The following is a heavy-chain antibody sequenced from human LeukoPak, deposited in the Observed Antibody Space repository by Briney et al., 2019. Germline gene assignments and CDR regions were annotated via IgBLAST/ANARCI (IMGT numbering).Heavy chain of an antibody. J-gene: IGHJ4*02. CDR1: GGSIINSY. Sequence: SETLSLTCTVSGGSIINSYWSWIRQPPGKGLEWIGYISFGGSPNYSPSLKSRDTMSVDTSENQFSLKLSSVTAADTAVYYCARHEVVVPFFDYWGQGTLVTVSS. CDR2: ISFGGSP. D-gene: IGHD2-15*01. CDR3: ARHEVVVPFFDY. V-gene: IGHV4-59*08.